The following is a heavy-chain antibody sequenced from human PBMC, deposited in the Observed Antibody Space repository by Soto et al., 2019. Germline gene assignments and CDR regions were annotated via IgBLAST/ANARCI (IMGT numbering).Heavy chain of an antibody. CDR1: GGSISSYY. D-gene: IGHD2-8*01. J-gene: IGHJ4*02. CDR3: ARLLGVGVLRIFDY. Sequence: SETLSLTCTVSGGSISSYYWSWIRQPPGKGLEWIGYIYYSGSTNYNPSLKSRVTISVDTSKNQFSLKLSSVTAADTAVYYCARLLGVGVLRIFDYWGQGTLVTVSS. CDR2: IYYSGST. V-gene: IGHV4-59*08.